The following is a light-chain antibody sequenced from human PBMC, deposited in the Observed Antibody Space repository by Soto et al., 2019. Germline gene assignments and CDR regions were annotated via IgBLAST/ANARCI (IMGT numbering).Light chain of an antibody. V-gene: IGLV2-8*01. Sequence: QAVLTQPPSASGSPGMSVTLSCSGTDNDVGRYDYVSWYQQHPGKAPKLLIYEVSKRPSGVPDRFSASKSGNTASLTVSELQGEDEADYYCMSYVGGNSVAFGGGTKLTVL. J-gene: IGLJ2*01. CDR2: EVS. CDR1: DNDVGRYDY. CDR3: MSYVGGNSVA.